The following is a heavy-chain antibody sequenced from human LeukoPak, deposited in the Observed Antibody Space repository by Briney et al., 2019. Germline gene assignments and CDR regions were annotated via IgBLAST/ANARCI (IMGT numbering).Heavy chain of an antibody. V-gene: IGHV4-34*01. CDR1: GGSFSGYY. Sequence: SETLSLTCAVYGGSFSGYYWSWIRQPPGKGLEWIGEINHSGSTNYNPSLKSRVTISVDTSKNQFSLKLSSVTAADTAVYYCAREPILLWFGDDAFDIWGQGTMVTVSS. J-gene: IGHJ3*02. CDR2: INHSGST. D-gene: IGHD3-10*01. CDR3: AREPILLWFGDDAFDI.